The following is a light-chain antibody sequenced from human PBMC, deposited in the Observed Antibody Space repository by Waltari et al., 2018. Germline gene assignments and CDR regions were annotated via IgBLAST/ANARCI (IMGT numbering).Light chain of an antibody. CDR3: LVWHSTIDHQGV. CDR2: YDS. Sequence: SYVVTQSPSVSVAPGETARITCGGDNIGSKSVHWYQQRPGQAPVLVISYDSDRPSGIPGRCAGPNPGNTATLTISWVEAEDEADYYCLVWHSTIDHQGVFGGGTKLTVL. CDR1: NIGSKS. V-gene: IGLV3-21*04. J-gene: IGLJ2*01.